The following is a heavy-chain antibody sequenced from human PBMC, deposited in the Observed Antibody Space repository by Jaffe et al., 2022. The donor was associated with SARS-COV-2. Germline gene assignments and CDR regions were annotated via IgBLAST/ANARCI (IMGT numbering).Heavy chain of an antibody. V-gene: IGHV3-33*01. J-gene: IGHJ6*02. D-gene: IGHD2-2*01. Sequence: QVQLVESGGGVVQPGRSLRLSCAASGFTFSSYGMHWVRQAPGKGLEWVAVIWYDGSNKYYADSVKGRFTISRDNSKNTLYLQMNSLRAEDTAVYYCARDGQYCSSTSCYANYYYYGMDVWGQGTTVTVSS. CDR2: IWYDGSNK. CDR3: ARDGQYCSSTSCYANYYYYGMDV. CDR1: GFTFSSYG.